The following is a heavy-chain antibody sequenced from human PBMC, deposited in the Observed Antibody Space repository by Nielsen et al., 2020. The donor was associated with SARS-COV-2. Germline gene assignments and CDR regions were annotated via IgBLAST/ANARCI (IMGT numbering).Heavy chain of an antibody. Sequence: GGSLRLSCAASGFTFDDYAMHWVRQAPGKGLEWVSGISWNSGSIGYADSVKGRFTISRDNAKNSLYLQMNSLRAEDTALYYCAKLYDILTQNAFYIWGQGTMVTVSS. D-gene: IGHD3-9*01. CDR1: GFTFDDYA. J-gene: IGHJ3*02. CDR3: AKLYDILTQNAFYI. CDR2: ISWNSGSI. V-gene: IGHV3-9*01.